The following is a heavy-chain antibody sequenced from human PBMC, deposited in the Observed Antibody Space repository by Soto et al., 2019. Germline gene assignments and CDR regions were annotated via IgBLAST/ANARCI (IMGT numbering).Heavy chain of an antibody. D-gene: IGHD3-3*01. Sequence: SETLSLTCAVYGGSFSGYYWSWIRQPPGKGLGWIGEINHSGSTNYNPSLKSRVTISVDTSKNQFSLELSSVTAADTAVYYCARASPYYDFWTGYLTPNYYYYYMDVWGKGTTVTVSS. V-gene: IGHV4-34*01. J-gene: IGHJ6*03. CDR3: ARASPYYDFWTGYLTPNYYYYYMDV. CDR2: INHSGST. CDR1: GGSFSGYY.